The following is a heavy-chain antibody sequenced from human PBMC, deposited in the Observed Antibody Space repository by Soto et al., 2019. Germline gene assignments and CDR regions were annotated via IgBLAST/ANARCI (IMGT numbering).Heavy chain of an antibody. CDR1: GGSFSGYY. J-gene: IGHJ6*02. D-gene: IGHD6-19*01. Sequence: PSETLSLTCAVYGGSFSGYYWSWIRQPPGKGLEWIGEINHSGSTNYNPSLKSRVTISVDTSKNQFSLKLSSVTAADTAVYYCARGGVAVAGYYYYGMDVWGQGTTVTVSS. V-gene: IGHV4-34*01. CDR3: ARGGVAVAGYYYYGMDV. CDR2: INHSGST.